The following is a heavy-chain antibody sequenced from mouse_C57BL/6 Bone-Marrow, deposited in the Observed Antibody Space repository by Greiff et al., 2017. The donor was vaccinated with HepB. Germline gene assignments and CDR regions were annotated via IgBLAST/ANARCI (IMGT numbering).Heavy chain of an antibody. J-gene: IGHJ3*01. CDR1: GYTFTSYW. CDR2: INPSSGYT. V-gene: IGHV1-7*01. CDR3: ARRGYGSSYGFAY. D-gene: IGHD1-1*01. Sequence: QVHVKQSGAELAKPGASVKLSCKASGYTFTSYWMHWVKQRPGQGLEWIGYINPSSGYTKYNQKFKDKATLTADKSSSTAYMQLSSLTYEDSAVYYCARRGYGSSYGFAYWGQGTLVTVSA.